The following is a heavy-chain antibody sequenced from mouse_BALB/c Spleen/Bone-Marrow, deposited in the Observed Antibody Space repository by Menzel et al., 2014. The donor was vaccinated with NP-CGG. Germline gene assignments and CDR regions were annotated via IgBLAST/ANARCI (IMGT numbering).Heavy chain of an antibody. CDR3: ARRDYDGYPCALDY. V-gene: IGHV1-63*01. CDR1: GYAFANYW. J-gene: IGHJ4*01. D-gene: IGHD2-3*01. CDR2: IYPGGGHI. Sequence: VKLMESGAELVRPGTSVKISCKASGYAFANYWLGWVKQRPGHGLEWIGNIYPGGGHIYYNEKFKGKATLTAGKSSSTAYMQLSSLTSEDSAVYFCARRDYDGYPCALDYWGQGTSVTVSS.